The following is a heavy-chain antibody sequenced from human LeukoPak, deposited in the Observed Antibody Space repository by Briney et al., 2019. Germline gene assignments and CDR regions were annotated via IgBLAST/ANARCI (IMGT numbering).Heavy chain of an antibody. CDR2: ISYDGSNK. Sequence: GGSLRLSCAASGFTFSSYAMHWVRQAPGKGLEWVAIISYDGSNKHYADSVKGRFTISRDNSKNTLYLQMNSLRAEDTAVYYCARDNHGFGVVIDFDYWGQGTLVTVSS. D-gene: IGHD3-3*01. J-gene: IGHJ4*02. V-gene: IGHV3-30-3*01. CDR1: GFTFSSYA. CDR3: ARDNHGFGVVIDFDY.